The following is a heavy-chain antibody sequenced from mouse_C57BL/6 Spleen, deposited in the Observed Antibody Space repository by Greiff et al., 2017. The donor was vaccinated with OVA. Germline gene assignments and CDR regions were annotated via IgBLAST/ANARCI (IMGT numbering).Heavy chain of an antibody. J-gene: IGHJ1*03. D-gene: IGHD2-1*01. CDR1: GYTFTSYW. CDR2: IHPNSGST. V-gene: IGHV1-64*01. Sequence: VQLQQPGAELVKPGASVKLSCKASGYTFTSYWMHWVKQRPGQGLEWIGMIHPNSGSTNYNEKFKSKATLTVDKSSSTAYMQLSSLTSEDSAVYYCARREAYGNSWYFDVWGTGTTVTVSS. CDR3: ARREAYGNSWYFDV.